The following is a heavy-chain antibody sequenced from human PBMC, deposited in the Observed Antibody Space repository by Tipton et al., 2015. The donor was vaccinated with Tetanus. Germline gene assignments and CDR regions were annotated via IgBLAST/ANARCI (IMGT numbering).Heavy chain of an antibody. J-gene: IGHJ4*02. CDR2: IYQTDST. D-gene: IGHD3-16*01. V-gene: IGHV4-30-2*01. CDR1: GGLITTGGYS. CDR3: VRGRGLGAYSFGFEY. Sequence: GLVKPSETLSLTCTVSGGLITTGGYSWGWIRQPPGQGLEWLGYIYQTDSTYYNPSVRSRLTLSLRRSKNQVSLKLSSVTAADTAVYYCVRGRGLGAYSFGFEYWGQGALVTVSS.